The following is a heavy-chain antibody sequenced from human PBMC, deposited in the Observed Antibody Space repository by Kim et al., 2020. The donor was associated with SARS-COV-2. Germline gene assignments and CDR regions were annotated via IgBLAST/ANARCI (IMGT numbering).Heavy chain of an antibody. CDR2: IIPIFGTA. D-gene: IGHD3-9*01. Sequence: SVKVSCKASGGTFSSYAISWVRQAPGQGLEWMGGIIPIFGTANYAQKFQGRVTITADESTSTAYMELSSLRSEDTAVYYCARISDILTGYHPGPRVTPKRQNWYFDLWGRGTLVTVSS. CDR1: GGTFSSYA. J-gene: IGHJ2*01. V-gene: IGHV1-69*13. CDR3: ARISDILTGYHPGPRVTPKRQNWYFDL.